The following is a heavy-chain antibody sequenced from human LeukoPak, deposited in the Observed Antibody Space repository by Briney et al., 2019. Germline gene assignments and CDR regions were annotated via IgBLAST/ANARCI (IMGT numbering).Heavy chain of an antibody. CDR3: ARAYCSSTSCYKPEYFQH. J-gene: IGHJ1*01. D-gene: IGHD2-2*02. CDR2: MNPNSGNT. Sequence: ASVKVSCKASGYTYTGYYMHWVRQATGQGLEWMGWMNPNSGNTDYAQKFQGRVTITRNTSISTAYMELSSLRSEDTAVYYCARAYCSSTSCYKPEYFQHWGQGTLVTVSS. V-gene: IGHV1-8*03. CDR1: GYTYTGYY.